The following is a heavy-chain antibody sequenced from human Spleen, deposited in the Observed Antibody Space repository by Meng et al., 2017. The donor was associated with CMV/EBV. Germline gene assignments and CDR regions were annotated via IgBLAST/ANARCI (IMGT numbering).Heavy chain of an antibody. D-gene: IGHD5-24*01. Sequence: KTSGYTINAYFMDWVRQVPGQGLEWMGWMNTKGGDTKYSQKFQGRVTMTRDTSVNTAYMELSKLRSDDTAVYFCARVRGDYNYRPLNYWGQGSLVTVSS. V-gene: IGHV1-2*02. CDR3: ARVRGDYNYRPLNY. CDR2: MNTKGGDT. J-gene: IGHJ4*02. CDR1: GYTINAYF.